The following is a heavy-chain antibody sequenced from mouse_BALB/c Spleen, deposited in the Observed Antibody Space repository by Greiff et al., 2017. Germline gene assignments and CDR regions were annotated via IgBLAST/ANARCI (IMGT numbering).Heavy chain of an antibody. V-gene: IGHV5-6-3*01. CDR3: ARDQVLLGAY. J-gene: IGHJ3*01. CDR1: GFTFSSYG. CDR2: INSNGGSP. D-gene: IGHD3-2*02. Sequence: DVQLQESGGGLVQPGGSLKLSCAASGFTFSSYGMSWVRQTPDKRLELVATINSNGGSPYYPDSVKGRFTISRDNAKNTLYLQMSSLKSEDTAMYYCARDQVLLGAYWGQGTLVTVSA.